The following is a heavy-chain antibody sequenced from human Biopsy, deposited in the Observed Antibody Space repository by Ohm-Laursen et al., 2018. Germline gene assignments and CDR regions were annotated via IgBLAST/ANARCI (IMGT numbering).Heavy chain of an antibody. CDR2: IYYSGST. V-gene: IGHV4-59*07. CDR3: ARATNSTGWPYYYFYGMDV. D-gene: IGHD2/OR15-2a*01. Sequence: SDTLSLTWSVSGGPISSDYWSWIPQTPGKGLEWIGYIYYSGSTNYNPSLKSRVTISVDTSKNQFSLRLNSVTAADTAVYYCARATNSTGWPYYYFYGMDVWGQGTTVTVSS. J-gene: IGHJ6*02. CDR1: GGPISSDY.